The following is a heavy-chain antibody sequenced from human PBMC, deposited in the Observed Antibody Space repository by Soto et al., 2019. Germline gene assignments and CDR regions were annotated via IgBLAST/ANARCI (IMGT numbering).Heavy chain of an antibody. CDR2: IRSKANSYAT. J-gene: IGHJ4*02. CDR1: GFTFSGSA. D-gene: IGHD5-12*01. V-gene: IGHV3-73*01. CDR3: TRERWDSGYVSFFDY. Sequence: EVQLVESGGGLVQPGGSLKLSCAASGFTFSGSAMHWVRQASGKGLEWVGRIRSKANSYATAYAASVKGRFTISRDDSKNTAYLQMNSLQTEDTAVYYCTRERWDSGYVSFFDYWGQGTLVTVSS.